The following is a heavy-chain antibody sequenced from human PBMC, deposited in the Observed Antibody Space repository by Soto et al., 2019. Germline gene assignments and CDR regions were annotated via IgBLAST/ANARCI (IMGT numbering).Heavy chain of an antibody. Sequence: SQTLSLTCTVSGGSISSSSYYWGWIRQPPGKGLEWIGSIYYSGSTYYNPSLKSRVTISVDTSKNQFSLKLSSVTAADTAVYYCAATVGFWVTTSLDYWGQGPLVTVPQ. J-gene: IGHJ4*02. D-gene: IGHD4-17*01. CDR2: IYYSGST. CDR1: GGSISSSSYY. V-gene: IGHV4-39*01. CDR3: AATVGFWVTTSLDY.